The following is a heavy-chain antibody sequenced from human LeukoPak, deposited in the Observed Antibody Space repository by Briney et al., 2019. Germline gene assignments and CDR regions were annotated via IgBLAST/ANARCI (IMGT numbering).Heavy chain of an antibody. CDR3: ARTSYGMDV. D-gene: IGHD2-21*01. Sequence: GGSLRLSCAASGFTFSSYEMNWVRQAPGKGLEWVSYISSRGSTIYYADSVKGRFTISRDNAKNSLYLQMNSLRAEDTAVYYCARTSYGMDVWGQGTTVTVSS. J-gene: IGHJ6*02. CDR2: ISSRGSTI. CDR1: GFTFSSYE. V-gene: IGHV3-48*03.